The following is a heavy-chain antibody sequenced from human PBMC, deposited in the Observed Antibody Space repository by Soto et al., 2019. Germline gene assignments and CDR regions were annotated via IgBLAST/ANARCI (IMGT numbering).Heavy chain of an antibody. V-gene: IGHV3-30-3*01. CDR2: ISYDGSNK. D-gene: IGHD6-19*01. CDR1: GFTFSSYA. J-gene: IGHJ5*01. Sequence: GGSLRPSCAASGFTFSSYAMHWVRQAPGKGLEWVAVISYDGSNKYYADSVKGRFTISRDNSKNTLYLQMNSLRAEDTAVYYCARDGYSSGWYDFWGQGTLVTVSS. CDR3: ARDGYSSGWYDF.